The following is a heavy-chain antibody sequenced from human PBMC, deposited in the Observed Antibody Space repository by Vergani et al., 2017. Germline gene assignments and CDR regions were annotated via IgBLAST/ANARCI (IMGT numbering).Heavy chain of an antibody. D-gene: IGHD3-10*01. CDR3: ERHHRHITYGSAGFDP. CDR2: IYYSGST. Sequence: QVQLQESGPGLLKPSETLSLTCTVSGGSVSSGSYYWSWIRQPPGKGLEWIGYIYYSGSTNYNPSLKSRVTISVDTSKNQVSLKLSSVTDEDTAVYYCERHHRHITYGSAGFDPWGKGTLVTVSS. V-gene: IGHV4-61*01. CDR1: GGSVSSGSYY. J-gene: IGHJ5*02.